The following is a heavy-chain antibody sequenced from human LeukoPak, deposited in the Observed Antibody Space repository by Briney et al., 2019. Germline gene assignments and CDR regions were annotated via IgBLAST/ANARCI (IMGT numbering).Heavy chain of an antibody. Sequence: SVTLSLTCTVSGGSIIITSYYWAWIRQPPGKGLEWIGSIYYSGSTYYNPSLKSRVTISVDTSKNQFSLKLSSVTAADTAVYYCGRVPPTVTASYWYFDLWGRGTLVTVSS. CDR3: GRVPPTVTASYWYFDL. CDR1: GGSIIITSYY. J-gene: IGHJ2*01. V-gene: IGHV4-39*07. CDR2: IYYSGST. D-gene: IGHD4-17*01.